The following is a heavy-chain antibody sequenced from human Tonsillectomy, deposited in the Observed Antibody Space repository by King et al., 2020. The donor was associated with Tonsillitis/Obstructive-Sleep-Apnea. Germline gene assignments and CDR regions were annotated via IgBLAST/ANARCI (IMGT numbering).Heavy chain of an antibody. Sequence: QLVQSGSELKKPGASVKVSCKASGYTFSRYAMNWVRQAPGQGLEWMGWVHTNTGNPTYAQGFTGRFVFSVDTSVSTAYLQISSLKAEDTALYFCARVAPEIVTVAGLDAFDIWGQGTKVTVSS. CDR2: VHTNTGNP. D-gene: IGHD6-19*01. V-gene: IGHV7-4-1*02. CDR1: GYTFSRYA. J-gene: IGHJ3*02. CDR3: ARVAPEIVTVAGLDAFDI.